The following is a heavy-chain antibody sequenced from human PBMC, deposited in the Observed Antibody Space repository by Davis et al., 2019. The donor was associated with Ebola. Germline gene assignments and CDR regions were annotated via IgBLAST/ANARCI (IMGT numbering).Heavy chain of an antibody. CDR2: IKQDGSEK. J-gene: IGHJ4*02. V-gene: IGHV3-7*01. CDR3: AREWFGEMD. D-gene: IGHD3-10*01. CDR1: GITFSRHW. Sequence: GESLKISCADSGITFSRHWMTWVRQAPGKGLEWVANIKQDGSEKYYVDSVKGRFTISRDNAKNSLYLQMNSLRDEDTAVYYCAREWFGEMDWGQGALVTVSS.